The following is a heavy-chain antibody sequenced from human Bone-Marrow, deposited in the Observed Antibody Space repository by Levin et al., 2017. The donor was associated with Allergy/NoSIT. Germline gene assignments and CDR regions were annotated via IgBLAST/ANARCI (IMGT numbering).Heavy chain of an antibody. CDR1: GGYISSGVYS. V-gene: IGHV4-30-2*01. CDR3: ARGGTGEWRFFDY. D-gene: IGHD7-27*01. Sequence: LRLSCVVSGGYISSGVYSWSWIRQPPGTGLEWIGYIHHTGSTYYNPSLKSRGTISMDRSNNQFSLRLTSVTAADTAVYYCARGGTGEWRFFDYWGQGTLVTVSS. CDR2: IHHTGST. J-gene: IGHJ4*02.